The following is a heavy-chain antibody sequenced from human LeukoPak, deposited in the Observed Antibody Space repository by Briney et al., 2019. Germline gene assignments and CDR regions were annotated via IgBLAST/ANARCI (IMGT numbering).Heavy chain of an antibody. D-gene: IGHD3-22*01. Sequence: PSGTLSLTCAVSGGSISSTNWWSWVRQPPGKGLEWIGEINHSGSTNYNPSLKSRVTISVDTSKNQFSLKLSSVTAADTAVYYCAGSITMIGGPFDPWGQGTLVTVSS. V-gene: IGHV4-4*02. CDR3: AGSITMIGGPFDP. CDR1: GGSISSTNW. CDR2: INHSGST. J-gene: IGHJ5*02.